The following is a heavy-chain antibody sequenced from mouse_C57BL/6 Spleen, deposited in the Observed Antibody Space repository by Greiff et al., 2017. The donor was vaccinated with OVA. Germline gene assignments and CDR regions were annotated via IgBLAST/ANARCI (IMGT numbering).Heavy chain of an antibody. CDR2: ISSGGNYI. Sequence: EVMLVESGEGLVKPGGSLKLSCAASGFTFSSYAMSWVRQTPEKRLEWVAYISSGGNYISYADTVKGRFTISRDNARNTLYLQMSSLKSEDTAMYYCTGITTVVYWYFDVWGTGTTVTVSS. J-gene: IGHJ1*03. CDR3: TGITTVVYWYFDV. CDR1: GFTFSSYA. V-gene: IGHV5-9-1*02. D-gene: IGHD1-1*01.